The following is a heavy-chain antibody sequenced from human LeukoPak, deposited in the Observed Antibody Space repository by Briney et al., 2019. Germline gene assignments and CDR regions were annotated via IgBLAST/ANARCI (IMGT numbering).Heavy chain of an antibody. J-gene: IGHJ4*02. CDR2: FYYRGST. V-gene: IGHV4-59*01. CDR3: ARGGHYNGAHF. Sequence: SETLSLTCTVSGGSISGDYWSWIRQPPGKGLEWIGYFYYRGSTNYNPSLKSRVTISVDTSKNQFSLRLNSVTAADTAVYYCARGGHYNGAHFWGQGTLVTVSS. CDR1: GGSISGDY. D-gene: IGHD2-8*01.